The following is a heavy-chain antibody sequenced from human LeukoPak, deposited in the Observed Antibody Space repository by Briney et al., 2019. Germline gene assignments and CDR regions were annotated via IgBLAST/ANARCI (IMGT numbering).Heavy chain of an antibody. V-gene: IGHV3-43*01. CDR2: IRWDGGST. CDR1: GFTFDDYT. CDR3: ARRTDYLAFDY. J-gene: IGHJ4*02. D-gene: IGHD4-11*01. Sequence: GGSLRLSCAASGFTFDDYTMHWVRQPPGKGLEWVSLIRWDGGSTYYADSVRGRFTISRDNSKNSLYLQMNSLRADDTAVYSCARRTDYLAFDYWGQGTQVTVSS.